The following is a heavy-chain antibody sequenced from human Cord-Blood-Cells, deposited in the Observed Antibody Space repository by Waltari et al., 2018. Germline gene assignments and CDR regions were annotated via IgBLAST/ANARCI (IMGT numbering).Heavy chain of an antibody. CDR2: ISYDGSNK. CDR1: GFTFSSYA. Sequence: QVQLVESGGGVVQPGRSLRLSCAASGFTFSSYAMHWVRQAPGKGLGWVAVISYDGSNKYYADSVKGRFTISRDNSKNTLYLQMNSLRAEDTAVYYCAGYSGSFSLDYWGQGTLVTVSS. V-gene: IGHV3-30*04. CDR3: AGYSGSFSLDY. J-gene: IGHJ4*02. D-gene: IGHD1-26*01.